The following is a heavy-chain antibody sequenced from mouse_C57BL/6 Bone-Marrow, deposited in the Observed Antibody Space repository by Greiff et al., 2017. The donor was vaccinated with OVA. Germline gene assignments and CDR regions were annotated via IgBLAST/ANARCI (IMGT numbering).Heavy chain of an antibody. D-gene: IGHD1-3*01. CDR3: AIKGISNPYYYAMDY. Sequence: QVQLQQPGAELVKPGASVKVSCKASGYTFTSYWMHWVKQRPGQGLEWIGRIHPSDSDTNYNQKFKGKATLTVDKSSSTAYMQLSSLTSEDSAVYYSAIKGISNPYYYAMDYWGQGTSVTVSS. CDR2: IHPSDSDT. J-gene: IGHJ4*01. V-gene: IGHV1-74*01. CDR1: GYTFTSYW.